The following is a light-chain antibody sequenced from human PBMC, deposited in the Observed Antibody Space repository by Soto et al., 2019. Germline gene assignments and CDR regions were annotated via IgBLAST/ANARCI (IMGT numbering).Light chain of an antibody. J-gene: IGKJ2*01. CDR3: QQYYSYPYT. CDR2: GAS. CDR1: QDIHIY. V-gene: IGKV1-8*01. Sequence: AIRMTQSPPSMSTSTGDGVNITCRASQDIHIYLAWYQQKPGGAPKVLISGASTLQSGVPSRFSGSGSGTEFALTIRSLQAEDFATYYCQQYYSYPYTFGQWTKLEIK.